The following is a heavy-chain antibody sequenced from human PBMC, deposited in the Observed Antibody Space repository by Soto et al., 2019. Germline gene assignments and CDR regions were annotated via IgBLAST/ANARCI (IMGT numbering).Heavy chain of an antibody. V-gene: IGHV4-34*01. CDR2: INHSGST. CDR3: ARHPIDAFDI. Sequence: QVQLQQWGAGLLKPSETLSLTCAVYGGSFSGYYWSWIRQPPGKGLEWIGEINHSGSTNYNPSLKXXVXIXEDTSKNQFSLKLSSVTAADTAVYYCARHPIDAFDIWGQGTMVTVSS. CDR1: GGSFSGYY. J-gene: IGHJ3*02.